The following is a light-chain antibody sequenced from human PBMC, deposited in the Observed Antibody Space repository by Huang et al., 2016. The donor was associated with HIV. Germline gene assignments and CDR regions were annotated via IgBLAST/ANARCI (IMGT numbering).Light chain of an antibody. CDR1: QSVTTY. CDR2: DVS. J-gene: IGKJ4*01. Sequence: EIVLTQSPATLSLSPGERATLSCRASQSVTTYLAWYQQKPGQAPRLLIYDVSNRATGIPARVSGSGFGTDFTLTINSLEPEDFAVYFCQQGTNFPTFGGGTRVQI. CDR3: QQGTNFPT. V-gene: IGKV3-11*01.